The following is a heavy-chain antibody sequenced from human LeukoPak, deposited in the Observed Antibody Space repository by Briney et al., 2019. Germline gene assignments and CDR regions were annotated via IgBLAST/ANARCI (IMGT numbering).Heavy chain of an antibody. J-gene: IGHJ5*02. CDR1: GYTFTNYA. CDR3: ARGGAGSFESP. D-gene: IGHD1-26*01. CDR2: IIPIFGTA. Sequence: ASVKVSCKASGYTFTNYAISWVRQAPGQGLEWMGGIIPIFGTANYAQKFQGRVTITADESTSTAYMELSSLRSEDTAVYYCARGGAGSFESPWGQGTLVTVSS. V-gene: IGHV1-69*13.